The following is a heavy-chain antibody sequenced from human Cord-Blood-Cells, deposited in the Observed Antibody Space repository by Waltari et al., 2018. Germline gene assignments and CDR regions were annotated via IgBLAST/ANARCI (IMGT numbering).Heavy chain of an antibody. CDR3: ARDRCGGDCSSPDWYFDL. CDR1: GGTFSSYT. CDR2: IIPILGIA. J-gene: IGHJ2*01. Sequence: QVQLVQSGAEVKKPGSSVKVSCKASGGTFSSYTISWVRQAPGQGLEWMGRIIPILGIANYAQKIQGRVTMTADKSTSTAYMELSSLRSEDTAVYYCARDRCGGDCSSPDWYFDLWGRGTLVTVSS. D-gene: IGHD2-21*01. V-gene: IGHV1-69*08.